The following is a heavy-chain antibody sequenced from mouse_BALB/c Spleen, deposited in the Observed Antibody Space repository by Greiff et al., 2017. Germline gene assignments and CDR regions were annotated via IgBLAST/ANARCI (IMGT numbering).Heavy chain of an antibody. Sequence: EVKLMESGGGLVKLGGSLKLSCAASGFTFSSYYMSWVRQTPEKRLELVAAINSNGGSTYYPDTVKGRFTISRDNAKNTLYLQMSSLKSEDTALYYCARYGNRYYFDDWGQGTTRTVAS. CDR2: INSNGGST. CDR3: ARYGNRYYFDD. D-gene: IGHD2-10*02. CDR1: GFTFSSYY. J-gene: IGHJ2*01. V-gene: IGHV5-6-2*01.